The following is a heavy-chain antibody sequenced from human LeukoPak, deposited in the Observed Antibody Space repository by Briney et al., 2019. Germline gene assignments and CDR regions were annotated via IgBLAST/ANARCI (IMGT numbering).Heavy chain of an antibody. CDR3: AREWDRGVGHAFDI. Sequence: PSETLSLTCTVSGGSISSSSYYWGWIRQPPGKGLEWIGSIYYSGSTYYNPSLKSRVTISVDTSKNQFSLKLSSVTAADTAVYYCAREWDRGVGHAFDIWGQGTMVTVSS. J-gene: IGHJ3*02. CDR2: IYYSGST. CDR1: GGSISSSSYY. D-gene: IGHD3-10*01. V-gene: IGHV4-39*07.